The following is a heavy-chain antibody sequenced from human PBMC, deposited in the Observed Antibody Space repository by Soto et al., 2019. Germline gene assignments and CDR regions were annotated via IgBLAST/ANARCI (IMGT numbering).Heavy chain of an antibody. D-gene: IGHD5-12*01. CDR3: ARGSWDDVSGHYYIDV. CDR1: GDSVSRDSAA. V-gene: IGHV6-1*02. Sequence: QVQLQQSGPGLVKPSQSLSLTCAISGDSVSRDSAAWNWIRQTPSRGLEWLGRIYYRSKWLNTYEVSVNSRITTSPDTSNNQFSLQLSSVTPEDAAVYYCARGSWDDVSGHYYIDVWDEGTTVTVSS. J-gene: IGHJ6*03. CDR2: IYYRSKWLN.